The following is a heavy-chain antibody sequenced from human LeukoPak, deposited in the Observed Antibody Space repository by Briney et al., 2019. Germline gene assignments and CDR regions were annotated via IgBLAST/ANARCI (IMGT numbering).Heavy chain of an antibody. Sequence: SATLSLTCTVSGGSISSSSYYWGWIRQPPGKGLEWIGSIYYSGSTYYNPSLKSRVTISVDTSKNQFSLKLSSVTAADTAVYYCARMVENVVVTATNWFDPWGQGTLVTVSS. V-gene: IGHV4-39*07. CDR1: GGSISSSSYY. CDR3: ARMVENVVVTATNWFDP. CDR2: IYYSGST. J-gene: IGHJ5*02. D-gene: IGHD2-21*02.